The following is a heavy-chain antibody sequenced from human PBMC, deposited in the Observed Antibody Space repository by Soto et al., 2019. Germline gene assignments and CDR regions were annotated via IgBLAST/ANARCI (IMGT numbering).Heavy chain of an antibody. CDR2: INHSGST. V-gene: IGHV4-34*01. J-gene: IGHJ5*02. CDR1: GGSFSGYY. Sequence: SETLSLTCAVYGGSFSGYYWSWIRQPPGKGLEWIGEINHSGSTNYNPSLKSRVTISVDTSKNQFSLKLSSVTAADTAVYYCARVNYGSGSHNWFDPWGQGTLVTVSS. D-gene: IGHD3-10*01. CDR3: ARVNYGSGSHNWFDP.